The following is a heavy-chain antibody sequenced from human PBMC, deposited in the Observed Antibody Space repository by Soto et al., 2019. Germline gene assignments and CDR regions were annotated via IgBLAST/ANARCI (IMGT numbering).Heavy chain of an antibody. V-gene: IGHV3-74*01. CDR1: GFSLSSKW. Sequence: EVQLVESGGGLVQPGGSLRLSCAASGFSLSSKWMHWVRHAPGKGLVWVSRINTDGSSTRHAVFVKGRFTISRDNAKNTLYLQMNRLRTEDTAVYYCAREDFGVFSVAYFDYWGQGTLVTVSS. CDR3: AREDFGVFSVAYFDY. J-gene: IGHJ4*02. D-gene: IGHD3-3*01. CDR2: INTDGSST.